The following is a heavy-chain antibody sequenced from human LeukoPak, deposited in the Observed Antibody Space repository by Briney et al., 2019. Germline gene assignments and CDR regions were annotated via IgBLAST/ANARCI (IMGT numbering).Heavy chain of an antibody. CDR2: IYHSGST. V-gene: IGHV4-38-2*02. CDR3: AKQQPSLDY. Sequence: SETLSLTCTVSGYSISSGYHWGWIRQPPGKGLEWIGSIYHSGSTYYNPSLKSRVTISVDTSKNQFSLKLSSVTAADTAVYYCAKQQPSLDYWGQGTLVTVSS. CDR1: GYSISSGYH. D-gene: IGHD6-13*01. J-gene: IGHJ4*02.